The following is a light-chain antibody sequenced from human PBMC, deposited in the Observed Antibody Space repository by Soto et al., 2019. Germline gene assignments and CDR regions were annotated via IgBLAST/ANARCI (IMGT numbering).Light chain of an antibody. J-gene: IGKJ2*01. V-gene: IGKV3-15*01. CDR2: GAV. CDR3: QQYNAWPRT. Sequence: EIVMTQSPVTLSVSPGERATLSCRASQSVGGDVAWYQQIPGQSPRLLIYGAVTRATGVAARFTGGGSGTEFTLTVHSLQSEDLATYYCQQYNAWPRTFGQGTKLEI. CDR1: QSVGGD.